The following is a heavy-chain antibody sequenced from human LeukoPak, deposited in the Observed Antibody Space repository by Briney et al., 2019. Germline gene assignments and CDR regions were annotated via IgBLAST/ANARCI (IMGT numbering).Heavy chain of an antibody. CDR1: GFTFSNAW. J-gene: IGHJ1*01. CDR2: IKSKTDGGST. Sequence: GGSLRLSCAASGFTFSNAWMSWVRQAPGKGLEWVFRIKSKTDGGSTDYAAPVKGRCTISREDSKNTLKLQLNSLKTDESSVYYCTTGRWLVPWDWGQGTLVTVSS. D-gene: IGHD6-19*01. V-gene: IGHV3-15*01. CDR3: TTGRWLVPWD.